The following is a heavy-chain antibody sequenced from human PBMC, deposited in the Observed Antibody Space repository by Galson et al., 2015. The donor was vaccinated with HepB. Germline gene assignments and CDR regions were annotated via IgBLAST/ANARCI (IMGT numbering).Heavy chain of an antibody. CDR3: ARQTYDRPS. CDR1: GDSMSSNSFY. D-gene: IGHD3-22*01. V-gene: IGHV4-39*01. J-gene: IGHJ4*02. CDR2: LYNSGTT. Sequence: SETLSLTCTVSGDSMSSNSFYWTWIRQAPGKGLEWIGSLYNSGTTYYNPSLQSRVTISVDTAQNQFSLEMNSVTAADTAIYYCARQTYDRPSWGQGTLVTVSS.